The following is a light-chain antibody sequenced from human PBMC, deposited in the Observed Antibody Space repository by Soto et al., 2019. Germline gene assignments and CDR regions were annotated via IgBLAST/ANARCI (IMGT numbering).Light chain of an antibody. V-gene: IGKV3-20*01. CDR1: QSVTTR. J-gene: IGKJ5*01. Sequence: EIVLTQSPDTLSLSPGGRATLSCRASQSVTTRLAWYQQKPGQPPRLLISGASVRASGVPVRISGSGSGTDFTLTISRLEPEDFALYYCQQYGGPPITFGRGTRLEIK. CDR2: GAS. CDR3: QQYGGPPIT.